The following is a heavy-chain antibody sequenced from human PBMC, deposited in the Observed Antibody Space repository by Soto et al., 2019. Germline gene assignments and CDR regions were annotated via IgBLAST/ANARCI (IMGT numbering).Heavy chain of an antibody. J-gene: IGHJ5*02. CDR1: GFTFSSYA. CDR3: AREAFYDFWSGLRLANWFDP. Sequence: GGSLRLSCAASGFTFSSYAMHWVRQAPGKGLEWVAVISYDGSNKYYADSVKGRFTISRDNSKNTLYLQMNSLRAEDTAVYYCAREAFYDFWSGLRLANWFDPWGQGTLVTVSS. V-gene: IGHV3-30-3*01. CDR2: ISYDGSNK. D-gene: IGHD3-3*01.